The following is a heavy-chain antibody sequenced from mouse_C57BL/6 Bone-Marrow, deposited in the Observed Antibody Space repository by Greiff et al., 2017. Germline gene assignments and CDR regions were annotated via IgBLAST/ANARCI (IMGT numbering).Heavy chain of an antibody. D-gene: IGHD2-5*01. Sequence: EVQLVESGTVLARPGASVKMSCKTSGYTFTSYWMHWVKQRPGKGLEWIGAIYPGNSDTSYNQKFKGKAKLTAVTSASTAYMELSSLTNEDSAVYYCTRKEYSTYYFDYWGQGTTLTVSS. V-gene: IGHV1-5*01. J-gene: IGHJ2*01. CDR3: TRKEYSTYYFDY. CDR2: IYPGNSDT. CDR1: GYTFTSYW.